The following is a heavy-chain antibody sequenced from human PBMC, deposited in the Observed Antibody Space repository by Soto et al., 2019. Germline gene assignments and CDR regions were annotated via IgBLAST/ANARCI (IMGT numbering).Heavy chain of an antibody. CDR3: AREGLDKRSRYYYYGMDV. D-gene: IGHD1-1*01. Sequence: SVKVSCKASGFTFTSSAMQWLRQARGQRLEWIGWIVVGSGNTSYAQKLQDRVTMTTDTSTSTAYMELRSLRSDDTAVYYCAREGLDKRSRYYYYGMDVWGQGTTVTVSS. CDR2: IVVGSGNT. CDR1: GFTFTSSA. J-gene: IGHJ6*02. V-gene: IGHV1-58*02.